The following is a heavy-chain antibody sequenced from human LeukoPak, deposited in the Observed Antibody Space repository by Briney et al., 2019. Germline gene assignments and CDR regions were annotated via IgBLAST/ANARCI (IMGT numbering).Heavy chain of an antibody. Sequence: ASVKVSCKASGGTFSSYAISWVRQAPGQGLEWTGGIIPIFGTANYAQKFQGRVTITADESTSTAYMELSSLRSEDTAVYYCASSVAGTVDYWGQGTLVTVSS. V-gene: IGHV1-69*13. CDR2: IIPIFGTA. D-gene: IGHD6-19*01. CDR1: GGTFSSYA. CDR3: ASSVAGTVDY. J-gene: IGHJ4*02.